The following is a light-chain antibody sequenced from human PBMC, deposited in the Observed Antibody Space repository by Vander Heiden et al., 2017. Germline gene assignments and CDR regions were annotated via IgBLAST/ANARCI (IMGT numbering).Light chain of an antibody. Sequence: DIQLTQSPATLSASVRDRVTITCRASQGISKWLAWYQQKTGKAPKLLVYQAARLENGVPSRFSGGGSGTEFTLTISSLQPDDFATYFCQKYNGFPWTFGQGTKVEIK. J-gene: IGKJ1*01. V-gene: IGKV1-5*03. CDR2: QAA. CDR1: QGISKW. CDR3: QKYNGFPWT.